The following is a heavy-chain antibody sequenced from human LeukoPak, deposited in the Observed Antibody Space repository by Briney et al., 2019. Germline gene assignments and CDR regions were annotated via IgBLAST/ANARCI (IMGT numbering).Heavy chain of an antibody. D-gene: IGHD3-10*01. J-gene: IGHJ6*03. Sequence: NPSETLSLTCAVSGGSISSNSYYWGWIRQPPGKGLEWIGSIYYSGSTYYNPSLKSRVTISVDTSKNQFSLRLSSVTAADTAVYYCARGQFGSGSYHYYMDVWGKGTTVTVSS. CDR2: IYYSGST. CDR1: GGSISSNSYY. CDR3: ARGQFGSGSYHYYMDV. V-gene: IGHV4-39*07.